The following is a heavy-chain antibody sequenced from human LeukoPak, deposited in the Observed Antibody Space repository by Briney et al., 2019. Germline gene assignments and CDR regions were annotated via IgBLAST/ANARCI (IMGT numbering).Heavy chain of an antibody. J-gene: IGHJ4*02. CDR2: IKSKTDGGTT. D-gene: IGHD2-2*01. Sequence: GGSLRLSCAASGFTFSNAWMSWVRQAPGKGLEWVGRIKSKTDGGTTDYAAPVKGRFTISRDDSKNTLYLQMDSLKTEDTAVYYCTTDRPFVVVPADFDYWGQGTLVTVSS. V-gene: IGHV3-15*01. CDR3: TTDRPFVVVPADFDY. CDR1: GFTFSNAW.